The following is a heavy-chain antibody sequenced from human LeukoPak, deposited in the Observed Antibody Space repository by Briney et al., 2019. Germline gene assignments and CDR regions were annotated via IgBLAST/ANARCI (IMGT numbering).Heavy chain of an antibody. V-gene: IGHV3-23*01. CDR1: GFTFSNYA. CDR2: ISGSGGST. J-gene: IGHJ4*02. CDR3: AKDLGDSSGYYYGFDY. Sequence: PGGSLRLSCAASGFTFSNYAINWVRQAPGKGLEWVSTISGSGGSTYYADSVKGRFTISRDNSKNTLYLQMNSLRAEDTAVYYCAKDLGDSSGYYYGFDYWGQGTLVTVSS. D-gene: IGHD3-22*01.